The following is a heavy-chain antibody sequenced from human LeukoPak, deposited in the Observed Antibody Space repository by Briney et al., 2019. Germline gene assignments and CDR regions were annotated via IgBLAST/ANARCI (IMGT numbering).Heavy chain of an antibody. CDR3: ASQRTPYSSGWYVGY. Sequence: PSETLSLTCTVSGGSISSGDYYWSWIRQPPGKGLEWIGSIYYSGSTYYNPSLKSRVTISVDTSKNQFSLKLSSVTAADTAVYYCASQRTPYSSGWYVGYWGQGTLVTVSS. V-gene: IGHV4-39*01. CDR2: IYYSGST. D-gene: IGHD6-19*01. CDR1: GGSISSGDYY. J-gene: IGHJ4*02.